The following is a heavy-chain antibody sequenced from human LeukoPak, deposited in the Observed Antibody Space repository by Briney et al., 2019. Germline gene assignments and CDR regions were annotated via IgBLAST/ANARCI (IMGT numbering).Heavy chain of an antibody. CDR1: GFTFSDYY. V-gene: IGHV3-11*04. Sequence: GGSLRLSCAASGFTFSDYYMTWIRQAPGKGLEWVSKISSSGSTIYYADSVKGRFTISRDNAKNSLYLQMNTLRSEDTAVYYCAKGSSGWTYYFDYWGQGTLVTASS. CDR2: ISSSGSTI. D-gene: IGHD6-19*01. J-gene: IGHJ4*02. CDR3: AKGSSGWTYYFDY.